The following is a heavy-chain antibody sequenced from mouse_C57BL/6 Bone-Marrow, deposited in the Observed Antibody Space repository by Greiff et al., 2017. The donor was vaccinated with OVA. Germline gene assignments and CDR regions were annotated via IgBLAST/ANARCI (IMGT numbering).Heavy chain of an antibody. CDR2: IHPNSGST. CDR3: ARSGNSNSFLYYAMDY. J-gene: IGHJ4*01. V-gene: IGHV1-64*01. Sequence: QVQLQQPGAELVKPGASVKLSCKASGYTFTSYWMHWVKQRPGQGLEWIGMIHPNSGSTNYNEKFKSKATLTVDKSSSTAYMQLSSLTSEDSAVYYGARSGNSNSFLYYAMDYWGQGTSVTVSS. D-gene: IGHD2-5*01. CDR1: GYTFTSYW.